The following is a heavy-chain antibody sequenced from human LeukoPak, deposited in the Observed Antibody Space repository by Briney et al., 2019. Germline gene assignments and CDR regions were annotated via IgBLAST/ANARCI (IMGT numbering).Heavy chain of an antibody. CDR1: GFTFSSYG. D-gene: IGHD2-15*01. V-gene: IGHV3-33*06. J-gene: IGHJ3*02. Sequence: PGRSLRLSCAASGFTFSSYGMHWVRQAPGKGLEWVAVIWYDGSNKYYADSVKGRFTISRDNSKNTLYLQMNSLGAEDTAVYYCAKVGRVVVAATDSATDAFDIWGQGTMVTVSS. CDR2: IWYDGSNK. CDR3: AKVGRVVVAATDSATDAFDI.